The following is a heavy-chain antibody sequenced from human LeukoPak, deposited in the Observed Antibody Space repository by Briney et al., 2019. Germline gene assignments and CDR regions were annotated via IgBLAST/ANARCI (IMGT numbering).Heavy chain of an antibody. CDR3: ARLIYYGSPDYFDY. V-gene: IGHV3-7*01. CDR2: IKQDGSEK. Sequence: PGGSLRLSCAASGFTFSSYWMSWVRQAPVKGLEWVANIKQDGSEKYYVDSVKGRFTISRDNAKNSLYLQMNSLRAEDTAVYYCARLIYYGSPDYFDYWGQGTLVTVSS. J-gene: IGHJ4*02. CDR1: GFTFSSYW. D-gene: IGHD3-10*01.